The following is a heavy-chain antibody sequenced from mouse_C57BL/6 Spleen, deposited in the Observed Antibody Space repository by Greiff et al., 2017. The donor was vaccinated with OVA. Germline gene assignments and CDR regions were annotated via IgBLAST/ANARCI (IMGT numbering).Heavy chain of an antibody. J-gene: IGHJ2*01. V-gene: IGHV1-82*01. CDR1: GYAFSSSW. D-gene: IGHD2-1*01. CDR2: IYPGDGDT. CDR3: ARSYGNSLDY. Sequence: QVQLQQSGPELVKPGASVKISCKASGYAFSSSWMNWVKQRPGKGLEWIGRIYPGDGDTNYNGKFKGKATLTADKSSSTAYMQLSSLTSEDSAVYFCARSYGNSLDYWGQGTTLTVSS.